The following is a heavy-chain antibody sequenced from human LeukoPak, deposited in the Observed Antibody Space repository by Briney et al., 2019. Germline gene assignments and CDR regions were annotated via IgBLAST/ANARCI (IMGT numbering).Heavy chain of an antibody. CDR3: ARDSYSSGWYTSNWFDP. Sequence: SETLSLTCTVSGGSISGSNYYWGWIRQPPGKGLEWIGVVYYSGSTYYSSSFKSRVTISVDTSKNQFSLKLSSVTAADTAVYYCARDSYSSGWYTSNWFDPWGQGTLVTVSS. J-gene: IGHJ5*02. D-gene: IGHD6-19*01. CDR1: GGSISGSNYY. V-gene: IGHV4-39*07. CDR2: VYYSGST.